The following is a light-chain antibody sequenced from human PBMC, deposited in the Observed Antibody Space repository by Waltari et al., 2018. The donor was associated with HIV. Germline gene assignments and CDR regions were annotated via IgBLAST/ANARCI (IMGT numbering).Light chain of an antibody. CDR3: SSYSRGALL. V-gene: IGLV2-14*01. J-gene: IGLJ2*01. Sequence: QSVLTQPASVSGSPGQSLTLSCTGTTNDIGSYKYVSWYQQSPDKAPKLIIYEVSNRPSGISSRFSGSTSGNTASLTISGLQADDEAYYHCSSYSRGALLFGGGTKVTVL. CDR1: TNDIGSYKY. CDR2: EVS.